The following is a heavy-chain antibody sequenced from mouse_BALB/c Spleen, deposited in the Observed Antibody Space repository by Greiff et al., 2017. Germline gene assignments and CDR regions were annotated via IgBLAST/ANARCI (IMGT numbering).Heavy chain of an antibody. J-gene: IGHJ1*01. D-gene: IGHD1-1*01. CDR2: IDPANGNT. Sequence: VQLQQSGAELVKPGASVKLSCTASGFNIKDTYMHWVKQRPEQGLEWIGRIDPANGNTKYDPKFQGKATITADTSSNTAYLQLSSLTSEDTAVYYCARAIYYYYGSSEGYFDVWGAGTTVTVSS. CDR3: ARAIYYYYGSSEGYFDV. V-gene: IGHV14-3*02. CDR1: GFNIKDTY.